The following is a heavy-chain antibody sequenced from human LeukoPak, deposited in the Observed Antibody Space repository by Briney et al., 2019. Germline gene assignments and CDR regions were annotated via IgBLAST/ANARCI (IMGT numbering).Heavy chain of an antibody. Sequence: SETLSLTCTVSGYSISSGYYWGWIRQPPGKGLEWIVSLYHSGRTSYNPSLKSRVTILVDTSKNQFSLKLSSVTAADTAVYYCARGAVAVDWGQGTLVTVSS. CDR2: LYHSGRT. CDR1: GYSISSGYY. D-gene: IGHD6-19*01. V-gene: IGHV4-38-2*02. CDR3: ARGAVAVD. J-gene: IGHJ4*02.